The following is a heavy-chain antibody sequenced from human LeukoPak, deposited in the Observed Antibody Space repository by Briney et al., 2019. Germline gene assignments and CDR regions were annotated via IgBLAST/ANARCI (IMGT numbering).Heavy chain of an antibody. V-gene: IGHV5-51*01. Sequence: PGESLKISCKGFGYNFTNFWTGWVRQMPGKGLEWMGVINPADSETRYSPSFQGPVTISADKSMNTAYLQWTTVQASDTAMYYCARQRCVSGRCYHTNVFDIWGQGTMVTISS. CDR2: INPADSET. D-gene: IGHD2-15*01. CDR3: ARQRCVSGRCYHTNVFDI. J-gene: IGHJ3*02. CDR1: GYNFTNFW.